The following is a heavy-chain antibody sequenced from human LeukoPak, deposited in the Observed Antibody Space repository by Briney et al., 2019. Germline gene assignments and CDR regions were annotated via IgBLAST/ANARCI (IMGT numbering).Heavy chain of an antibody. CDR1: GGSVSSISSNNYH. V-gene: IGHV4-39*01. Sequence: PSETLSLTCIVSGGSVSSISSNNYHWGWIRQPPGKGLEWIGSIYYSGSTYYNPSLKSRAAISVDTSKNQFSLNLSSVTAADTAVYCARRHYGSGNIDSWGQGTLVTVSS. CDR2: IYYSGST. D-gene: IGHD3-10*01. J-gene: IGHJ4*02. CDR3: ARRHYGSGNIDS.